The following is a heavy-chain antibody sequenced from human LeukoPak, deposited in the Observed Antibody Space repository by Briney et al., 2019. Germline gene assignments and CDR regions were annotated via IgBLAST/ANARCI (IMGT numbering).Heavy chain of an antibody. Sequence: ASVKVSCKASGYTFTSYGISWVRQAPGQGLEWMGWISAYNGNTNYAQKLQGRVTMTTDTSTSTAYMELRSLRSDDTAVYYCARDWYSSSWYWFDPWGQGTLVTVSS. CDR3: ARDWYSSSWYWFDP. V-gene: IGHV1-18*01. D-gene: IGHD6-13*01. J-gene: IGHJ5*02. CDR1: GYTFTSYG. CDR2: ISAYNGNT.